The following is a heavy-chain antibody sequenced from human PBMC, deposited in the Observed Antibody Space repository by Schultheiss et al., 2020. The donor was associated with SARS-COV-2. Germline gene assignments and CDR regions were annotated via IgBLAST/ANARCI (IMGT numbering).Heavy chain of an antibody. V-gene: IGHV4-59*12. D-gene: IGHD4-17*01. CDR1: GGSISNYY. J-gene: IGHJ6*02. CDR2: INHSGST. CDR3: ARDSNYGDYESRGLDV. Sequence: SQTLSLTCTVSGGSISNYYWSWIRQPPGKGLEWIGEINHSGSTNYNPSLKSRVTISVDTSKNQFSLKLSSVTAADTAVYYCARDSNYGDYESRGLDVWGQGTTVTVSS.